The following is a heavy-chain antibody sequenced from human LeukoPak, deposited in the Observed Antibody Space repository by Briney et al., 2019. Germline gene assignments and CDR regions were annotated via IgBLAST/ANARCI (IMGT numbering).Heavy chain of an antibody. CDR1: GFTFSSYW. Sequence: GGSLRLSCAASGFTFSSYWMHWVRQAPGKGLVWVSRINIDGSSTNYADSVKGHFTISRDNAKNTLYLQMNSLRAEDTAVYYCARAVYYGSGTYVPWGQGTLVTVSS. V-gene: IGHV3-74*01. CDR3: ARAVYYGSGTYVP. CDR2: INIDGSST. J-gene: IGHJ5*02. D-gene: IGHD3-10*01.